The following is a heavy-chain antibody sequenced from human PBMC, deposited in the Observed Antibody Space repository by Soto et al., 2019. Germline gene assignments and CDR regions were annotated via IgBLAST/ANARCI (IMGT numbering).Heavy chain of an antibody. CDR1: GGSISSSSYY. CDR2: IYYSGST. D-gene: IGHD3-10*01. J-gene: IGHJ6*03. CDR3: ARGRGDKYYYGSGSYYHYMDV. Sequence: SETLSLTCTVSGGSISSSSYYWGWIRQPPGKGLEWIGSIYYSGSTNYNPSLKSRVTISVDTSKNQFSLKLSSVTAADTAVYYCARGRGDKYYYGSGSYYHYMDVWGKGTTVTVSS. V-gene: IGHV4-39*07.